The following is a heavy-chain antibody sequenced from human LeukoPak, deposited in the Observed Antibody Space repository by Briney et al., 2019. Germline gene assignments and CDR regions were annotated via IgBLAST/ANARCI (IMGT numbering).Heavy chain of an antibody. J-gene: IGHJ5*02. D-gene: IGHD1-7*01. V-gene: IGHV1-2*02. CDR2: INPHSGGT. CDR1: GYTFIGYY. CDR3: ARNRITGTTSSWFDP. Sequence: ASVKVSCKASGYTFIGYYMRWVRQAPGQGLEWMGWINPHSGGTNYAQKFQGRVTMTRDTSISTAYMELSRLRSDDTAVYYCARNRITGTTSSWFDPWGQGTLVTVSS.